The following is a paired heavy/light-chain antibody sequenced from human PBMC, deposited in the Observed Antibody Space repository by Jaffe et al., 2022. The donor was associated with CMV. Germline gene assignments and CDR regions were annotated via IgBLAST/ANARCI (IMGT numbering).Heavy chain of an antibody. CDR2: ISGSDGST. D-gene: IGHD4-4*01. V-gene: IGHV3-23*01. CDR3: AKRYSTSLNSRSDF. Sequence: EVQLLESGGGLVQPGGSLRLSCAASGFSFSSYAMSWVRQAPEKGLEWVSGISGSDGSTYYADSVKGRFTISRDNSKNTLYLQMNSLRAEDTAIYYCAKRYSTSLNSRSDFWGQGTLVTVSS. J-gene: IGHJ4*02. CDR1: GFSFSSYA.
Light chain of an antibody. CDR2: LEDSGTY. CDR1: SGHSRYS. Sequence: QPVLTQSSSASASLGSSVILTCTLSSGHSRYSIAWHQLLPGKAPRCLMKLEDSGTYDRGSGVPDRFSGSSSGADRYLTISNLQSEDEADYYCETWDSNSWVFGGGTKLTVL. CDR3: ETWDSNSWV. V-gene: IGLV4-60*03. J-gene: IGLJ3*02.